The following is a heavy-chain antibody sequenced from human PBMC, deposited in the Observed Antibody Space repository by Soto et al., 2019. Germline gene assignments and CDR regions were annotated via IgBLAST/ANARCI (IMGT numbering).Heavy chain of an antibody. CDR2: IYYSGST. V-gene: IGHV4-59*08. J-gene: IGHJ4*02. Sequence: SETLSLTCTVSGGSISSYYWSWIRRPPGKGLEWIGYIYYSGSTNYNPSLKSRVTISVDMSTTPFSLKLSPVTAADTAVYYCARYSGYDPYYFDYWGQGTLVTVSS. CDR1: GGSISSYY. D-gene: IGHD5-12*01. CDR3: ARYSGYDPYYFDY.